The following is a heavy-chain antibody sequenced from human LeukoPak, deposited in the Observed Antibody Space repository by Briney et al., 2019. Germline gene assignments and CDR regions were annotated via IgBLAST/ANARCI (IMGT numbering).Heavy chain of an antibody. D-gene: IGHD2-2*01. CDR1: GGTFSSYA. V-gene: IGHV1-69*01. Sequence: GSSVKVSCKASGGTFSSYAISWVRQAPGQGLEWMGGIIPIFGTANYAQKFQGRVMITADESTSTAYMELSSLRSEDTAVYYCATQANIVVVPAAMARGFDYWGQGTLVTVSS. CDR3: ATQANIVVVPAAMARGFDY. J-gene: IGHJ4*02. CDR2: IIPIFGTA.